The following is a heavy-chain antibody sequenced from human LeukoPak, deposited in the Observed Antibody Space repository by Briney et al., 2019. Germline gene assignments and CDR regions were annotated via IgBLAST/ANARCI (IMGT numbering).Heavy chain of an antibody. Sequence: ASVKVSCKASGYTFTGYYMHWVRQAPGQGLEWMGWINPNSGGTNYAQKFQGRVTMTTDTSTSTAYMELRSLRSDDTAVYYCAREYPADAFDIWGQGTMVTVSS. CDR1: GYTFTGYY. CDR3: AREYPADAFDI. J-gene: IGHJ3*02. V-gene: IGHV1-2*02. CDR2: INPNSGGT.